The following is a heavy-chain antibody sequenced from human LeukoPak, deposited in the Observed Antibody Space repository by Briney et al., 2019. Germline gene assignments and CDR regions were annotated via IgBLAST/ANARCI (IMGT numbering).Heavy chain of an antibody. CDR3: ARVGYCSSTSCYVAFDI. CDR1: GYTFTGYY. D-gene: IGHD2-2*01. CDR2: INPNSGGT. J-gene: IGHJ3*02. V-gene: IGHV1-2*02. Sequence: GASVKVSCKASGYTFTGYYMHWVRQAPGQGLEWMGWINPNSGGTNYAQKFQGRVTMTRDTSISTAYMELSRLRSDDTAGYYCARVGYCSSTSCYVAFDIWGQGTMVTVSS.